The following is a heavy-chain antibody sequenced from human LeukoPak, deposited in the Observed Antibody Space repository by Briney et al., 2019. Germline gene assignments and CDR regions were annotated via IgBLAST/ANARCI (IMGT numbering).Heavy chain of an antibody. CDR1: GGSISSSSYY. J-gene: IGHJ4*02. Sequence: SETLSLTCTVSGGSISSSSYYWGWIRQPPGKGLEWIGSIFCSGNTFYNPSLKSRVTISVDTSKNQFSLKLTAVTAADTAVYYCARTYSGSYYSIHYWGQGTLVTVSS. CDR2: IFCSGNT. CDR3: ARTYSGSYYSIHY. D-gene: IGHD1-26*01. V-gene: IGHV4-39*01.